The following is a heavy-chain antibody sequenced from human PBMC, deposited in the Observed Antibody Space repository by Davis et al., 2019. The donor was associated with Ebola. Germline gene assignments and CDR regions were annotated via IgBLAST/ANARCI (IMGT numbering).Heavy chain of an antibody. V-gene: IGHV5-51*01. J-gene: IGHJ5*01. CDR2: IYPDDSDT. D-gene: IGHD3-10*01. CDR3: ARLMAASGAMWFDS. CDR1: GYSFTSYW. Sequence: GESLKISCKGSGYSFTSYWISWVRQMPGKGLEWMGNIYPDDSDTRYSPSLQGQVTLSADKSINTAYLHWSSLKASDTAFYYCARLMAASGAMWFDSWGQGTLVTVSS.